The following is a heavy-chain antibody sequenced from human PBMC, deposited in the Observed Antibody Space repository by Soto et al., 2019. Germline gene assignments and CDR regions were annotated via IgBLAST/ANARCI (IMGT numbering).Heavy chain of an antibody. D-gene: IGHD2-2*01. CDR3: ARGPSPHCSSTSCYYYYGMDV. CDR1: GGTFSSYA. CDR2: IIPIFGTA. Sequence: QVQLVQSGAEVKKPGSSVKVSCKASGGTFSSYAISWVRQAPGQGLEWMGGIIPIFGTANYAQKFQGRVTITADESTSTAYMELSSLRSEETAVYYCARGPSPHCSSTSCYYYYGMDVWGQGTTVTVSS. V-gene: IGHV1-69*01. J-gene: IGHJ6*02.